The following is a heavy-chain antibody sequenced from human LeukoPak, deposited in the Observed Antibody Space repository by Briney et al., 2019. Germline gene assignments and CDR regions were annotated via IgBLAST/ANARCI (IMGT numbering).Heavy chain of an antibody. V-gene: IGHV1-3*01. CDR1: GYTFTTYS. D-gene: IGHD6-19*01. CDR3: ARDGQKPGSGWYHSDY. Sequence: ASVKVSCKASGYTFTTYSLHWVRQAPGQRLEWMGWINAGNGNTKYSQKFQGRVTFTRDTSANTAYVELSSLRSEDTAVYYCARDGQKPGSGWYHSDYWGQGTLVTVSS. J-gene: IGHJ4*02. CDR2: INAGNGNT.